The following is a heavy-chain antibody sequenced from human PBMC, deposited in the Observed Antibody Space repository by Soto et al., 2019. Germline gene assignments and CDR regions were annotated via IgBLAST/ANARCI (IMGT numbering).Heavy chain of an antibody. CDR1: GCAISTLY. CDR2: IYYSGST. D-gene: IGHD3-10*01. V-gene: IGHV4-59*01. Sequence: SESLSLTFFLFGCAISTLYWSGIRQPPGKGLEWIGYIYYSGSTNYNPSLKSRVTISVDTSKNQFSLKLSSVTAADTAVYYCARVWGGAFDIWGQGTMVT. J-gene: IGHJ3*02. CDR3: ARVWGGAFDI.